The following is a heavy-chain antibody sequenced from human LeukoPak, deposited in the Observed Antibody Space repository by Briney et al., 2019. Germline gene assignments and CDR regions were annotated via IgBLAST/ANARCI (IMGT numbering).Heavy chain of an antibody. CDR3: ARGGYSYDIYYYYYMDV. CDR2: INPNSGGT. D-gene: IGHD5-18*01. Sequence: ASVKVSCKASGYTFTGYYMHWVRQAPGQGLEWMGWINPNSGGTNYAQKFQGRVTMTRDTSISTAYMELSRLRSDDTAVYYCARGGYSYDIYYYYYMDVWGKGTTVTVSS. J-gene: IGHJ6*03. V-gene: IGHV1-2*02. CDR1: GYTFTGYY.